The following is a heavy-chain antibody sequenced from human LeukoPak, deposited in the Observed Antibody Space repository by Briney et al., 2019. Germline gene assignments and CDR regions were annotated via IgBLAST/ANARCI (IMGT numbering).Heavy chain of an antibody. CDR1: GYTYTRYG. CDR3: ALPGAYYYDSSVLDP. Sequence: ASVKVSCKASGYTYTRYGISWVRQAPGQGLEWMGWISAYNGNTNYAQKLQGRVTMTTDTSTNTAYRELRSLRSDDTAVYYCALPGAYYYDSSVLDPWGQGTLVTVSS. V-gene: IGHV1-18*01. CDR2: ISAYNGNT. D-gene: IGHD3-22*01. J-gene: IGHJ5*02.